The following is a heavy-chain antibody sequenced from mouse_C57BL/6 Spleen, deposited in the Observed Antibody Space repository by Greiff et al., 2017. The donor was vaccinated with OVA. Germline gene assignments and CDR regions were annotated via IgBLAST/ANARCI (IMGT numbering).Heavy chain of an antibody. V-gene: IGHV1-15*01. CDR3: TTYYYGSSYWYFDV. Sequence: QVQLQQSGAELVRPGASVTLSCKASGYTFTDYEMHWVKQTPVHGLEWIGAIDPETGGTAYNQKFKGKAILTADKSSSTAYMELRSLTSKDSAVYYCTTYYYGSSYWYFDVWGTGTTVTVSS. CDR1: GYTFTDYE. J-gene: IGHJ1*03. D-gene: IGHD1-1*01. CDR2: IDPETGGT.